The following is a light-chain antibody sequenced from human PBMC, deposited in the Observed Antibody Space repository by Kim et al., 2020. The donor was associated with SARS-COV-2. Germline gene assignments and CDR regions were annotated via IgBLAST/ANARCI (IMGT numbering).Light chain of an antibody. CDR3: QHYNNWPLT. V-gene: IGKV3-15*01. Sequence: EVVMTQSPATLSVSPGERATLSCRASQSVSRNLAWYQQKPGQAPRLLIYGASTRATGIPARFSGSGSGTEFTLTISSLQSEDFAVYSCQHYNNWPLTFGGGTKVDIK. CDR2: GAS. CDR1: QSVSRN. J-gene: IGKJ4*01.